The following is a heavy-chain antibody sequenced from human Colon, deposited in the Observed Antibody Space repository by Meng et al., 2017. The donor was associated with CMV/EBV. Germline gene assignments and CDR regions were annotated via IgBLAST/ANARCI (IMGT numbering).Heavy chain of an antibody. CDR3: AGTFYDKSTGLTGWLDP. CDR2: ISDSGRI. V-gene: IGHV4-30-4*01. CDR1: GDSINSDSYL. J-gene: IGHJ5*02. D-gene: IGHD3-9*01. Sequence: QVQLQEAGPGLVKPSQTLSLTCTVSGDSINSDSYLWTWIRQPPGKGLEWVGYISDSGRIYSNPSLKSRLAITLDTPKNQFSLTLSSVTAADTAVYYCAGTFYDKSTGLTGWLDPWGQGTLVTVSS.